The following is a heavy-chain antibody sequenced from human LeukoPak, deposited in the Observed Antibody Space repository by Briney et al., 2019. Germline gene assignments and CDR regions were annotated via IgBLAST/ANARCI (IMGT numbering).Heavy chain of an antibody. J-gene: IGHJ3*02. D-gene: IGHD3-3*01. CDR1: GFTFSDYY. CDR2: IDGSSSRI. CDR3: ASRVAFDI. Sequence: PGGSLRLSCAASGFTFSDYYMSWIRQAPGKGLEWVSYIDGSSSRINYADSVKGRFTIPRDNAKNSLFLQMNSLTVEDTAVYYCASRVAFDIWGLGTVVTVSS. V-gene: IGHV3-11*01.